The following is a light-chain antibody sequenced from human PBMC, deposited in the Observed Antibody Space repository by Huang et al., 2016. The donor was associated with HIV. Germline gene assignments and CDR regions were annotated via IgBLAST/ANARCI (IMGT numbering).Light chain of an antibody. J-gene: IGKJ2*01. V-gene: IGKV1-33*01. Sequence: DIQMTQSPSSLSASVGVRVTITCQASQDITNFLNWYQEKPGKAPKLLIYDASNLETGVPSKFSGGGSGTYFTLTISSLQPEDFATYYCQQYNNLPYIFGQGTKLEIK. CDR2: DAS. CDR1: QDITNF. CDR3: QQYNNLPYI.